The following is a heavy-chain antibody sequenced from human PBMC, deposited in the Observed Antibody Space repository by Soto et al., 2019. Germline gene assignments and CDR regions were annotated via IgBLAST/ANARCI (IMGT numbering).Heavy chain of an antibody. D-gene: IGHD3-3*01. J-gene: IGHJ3*02. V-gene: IGHV1-18*01. Sequence: QVQLVQSGAEVKKPWASVKVSCKASGYTFTSYGISWVRQAPGQGLEWMGWISAYNGNTNYAQNLQGRVTMTTDTSTSTAYRELRSLRSDDTAVYYCARDRFRSGRDAFDIWGQGTMVTVSS. CDR3: ARDRFRSGRDAFDI. CDR2: ISAYNGNT. CDR1: GYTFTSYG.